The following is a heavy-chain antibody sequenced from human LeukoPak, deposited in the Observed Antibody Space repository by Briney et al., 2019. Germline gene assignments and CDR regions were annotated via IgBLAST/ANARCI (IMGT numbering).Heavy chain of an antibody. CDR3: ARGHDYDILTGPDAFDI. Sequence: SETLSLTCTVSGYSISSGYYWGWIRQPPGKGLEWIGSIYHSGSTYYNPSLKSRVTISVDTSKNQFSLKLSSVTAADTAVYYCARGHDYDILTGPDAFDIWGQGTMVTVSS. D-gene: IGHD3-9*01. CDR2: IYHSGST. CDR1: GYSISSGYY. V-gene: IGHV4-38-2*02. J-gene: IGHJ3*02.